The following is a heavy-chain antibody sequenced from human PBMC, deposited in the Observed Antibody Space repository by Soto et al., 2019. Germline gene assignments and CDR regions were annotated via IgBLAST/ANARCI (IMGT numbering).Heavy chain of an antibody. CDR1: GYSFTSYW. V-gene: IGHV5-10-1*01. CDR2: IDPSDSYT. D-gene: IGHD1-26*01. J-gene: IGHJ6*02. CDR3: ASYSGGYSPHYYGMDV. Sequence: GESLKISCKGSGYSFTSYWISWVRQMPGKGLEWMGRIDPSDSYTNYSPSFQGHVTISADKSISTAYLQWSSLKASDTAMYYCASYSGGYSPHYYGMDVWGQGTTVTVSS.